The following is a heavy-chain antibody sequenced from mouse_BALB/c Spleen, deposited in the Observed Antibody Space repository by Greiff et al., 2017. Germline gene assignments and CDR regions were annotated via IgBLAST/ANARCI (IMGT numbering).Heavy chain of an antibody. J-gene: IGHJ3*01. V-gene: IGHV5-17*02. CDR1: GFTFSSFG. Sequence: EVQLQESGGGLVQPGGSRKLSCAASGFTFSSFGMHWVRQAPEKGLEWVAYISSGSSTIYYADTVKGRFTISRDNPKNTLFLQMTSLRSEDTAMYYCARGIYDGAWFAYWGQGTLVTVSA. D-gene: IGHD2-3*01. CDR3: ARGIYDGAWFAY. CDR2: ISSGSSTI.